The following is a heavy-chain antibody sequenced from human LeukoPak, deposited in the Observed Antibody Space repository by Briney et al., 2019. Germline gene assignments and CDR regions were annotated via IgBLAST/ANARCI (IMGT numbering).Heavy chain of an antibody. Sequence: GGSLRLSCAASGFTFDDYGMSWVRQAPGKGLEWVSGINWNGGSTGYADSVKGRFTISRDNAKNSLYLQMNSLRAEDTALYHCARSPGLDGIVGATTAFDIWGQGTMVTVSS. CDR3: ARSPGLDGIVGATTAFDI. V-gene: IGHV3-20*01. J-gene: IGHJ3*02. D-gene: IGHD1-26*01. CDR1: GFTFDDYG. CDR2: INWNGGST.